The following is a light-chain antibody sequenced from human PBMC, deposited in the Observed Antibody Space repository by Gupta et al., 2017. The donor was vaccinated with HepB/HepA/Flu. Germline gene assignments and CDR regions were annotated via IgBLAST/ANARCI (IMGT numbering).Light chain of an antibody. CDR1: SSDVGGYNY. J-gene: IGLJ3*02. V-gene: IGLV2-11*01. CDR3: CSYAGSYTLV. CDR2: DVS. Sequence: QSALTQPRSVSGSPGQSVTISCTATSSDVGGYNYVSWYQHHPDKAPKVMIFDVSKRPSGVPDRFSGSKSGNTASLTISGLQAEDEADYYCCSYAGSYTLVFGGGTKLTVL.